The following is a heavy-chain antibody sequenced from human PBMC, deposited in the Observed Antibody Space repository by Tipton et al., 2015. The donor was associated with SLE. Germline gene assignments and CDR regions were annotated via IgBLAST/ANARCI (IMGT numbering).Heavy chain of an antibody. V-gene: IGHV4-59*13. CDR2: IFHRGTT. Sequence: TLSLTCSVSGGSLNNYYWSWIRQTPRKGLEWIGTIFHRGTTSYNPSLKSRVTISVDTSKNQFSLKLSSVTAADTAVYYCARAGLGYTYYYYMNVWGKGTTVTVSS. CDR3: ARAGLGYTYYYYMNV. CDR1: GGSLNNYY. D-gene: IGHD5-18*01. J-gene: IGHJ6*03.